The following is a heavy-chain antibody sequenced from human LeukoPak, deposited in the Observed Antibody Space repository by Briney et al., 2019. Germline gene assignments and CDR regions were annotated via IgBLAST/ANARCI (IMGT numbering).Heavy chain of an antibody. CDR1: GYSFTTYY. V-gene: IGHV1-46*01. CDR3: ARERYCSGGNCFVTYYYGMDV. CDR2: INPTGGST. D-gene: IGHD2-15*01. Sequence: ASVKVSCKASGYSFTTYYMHWVRQAPGQGLEWMVIINPTGGSTNYAQKFEGRVTMTRDTSTSTVYMELSSLRSEDTAVYYCARERYCSGGNCFVTYYYGMDVWGQGTTVTVSS. J-gene: IGHJ6*02.